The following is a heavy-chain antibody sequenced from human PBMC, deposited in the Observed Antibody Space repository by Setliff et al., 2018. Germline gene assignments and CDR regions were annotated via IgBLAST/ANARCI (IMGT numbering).Heavy chain of an antibody. V-gene: IGHV4-59*08. D-gene: IGHD4-17*01. CDR1: GGSIRSYY. J-gene: IGHJ4*02. CDR3: AGSTVTQVDY. Sequence: PSETLSLTCTVSGGSIRSYYWNWIRQPPGKGLEWIGYIYYSGSTNYNPSLKSRVTISVDTSKNLFSLKLSSVTAADTAVYYCAGSTVTQVDYWGQGTLVTVSS. CDR2: IYYSGST.